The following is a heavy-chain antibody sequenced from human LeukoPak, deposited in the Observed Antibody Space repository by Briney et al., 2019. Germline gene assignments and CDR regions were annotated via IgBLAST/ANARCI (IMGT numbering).Heavy chain of an antibody. CDR1: GFTFSSYA. V-gene: IGHV3-23*01. CDR2: ISGSGGST. CDR3: AKEEYYDLWSGDDY. Sequence: PGGSLRLSCAASGFTFSSYAMSWVRQAPGKGLEWGSAISGSGGSTYYADSVKGRFTISRDNSKNTLYLQMNSLRAEDTAVYYCAKEEYYDLWSGDDYWGQGTLVTVSS. D-gene: IGHD3-3*01. J-gene: IGHJ4*02.